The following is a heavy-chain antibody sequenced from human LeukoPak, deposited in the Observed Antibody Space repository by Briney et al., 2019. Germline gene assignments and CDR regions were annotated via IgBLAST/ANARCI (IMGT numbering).Heavy chain of an antibody. CDR2: INPSGGST. CDR3: ARRSGSWDYFDY. CDR1: GYTFTSYY. J-gene: IGHJ4*02. V-gene: IGHV1-46*01. Sequence: ASVKVSCKASGYTFTSYYMHRVRQAPGQGLEWMGIINPSGGSTSYAQKFQGRVTMTRDTSTSTVYMELSSLRSDDTAVYYCARRSGSWDYFDYWGQGTLVTVSS. D-gene: IGHD6-25*01.